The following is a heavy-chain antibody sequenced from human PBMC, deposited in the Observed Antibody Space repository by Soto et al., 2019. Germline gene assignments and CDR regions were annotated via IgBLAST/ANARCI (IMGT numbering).Heavy chain of an antibody. CDR2: ISSSGSTI. D-gene: IGHD1-7*01. CDR1: GFTFIDHY. CDR3: ARPPLTGTWDAFDI. Sequence: GGPLRLPWAASGFTFIDHYMSWIRQAPGKGLEWVSYISSSGSTIYYADSVKGRFTISRDNAKNSLYLQWSSLKASDTAMYYCARPPLTGTWDAFDIWGQGTMVTVSS. V-gene: IGHV3-11*01. J-gene: IGHJ3*02.